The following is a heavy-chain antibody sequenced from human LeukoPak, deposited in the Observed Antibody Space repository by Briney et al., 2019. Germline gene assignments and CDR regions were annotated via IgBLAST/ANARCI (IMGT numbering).Heavy chain of an antibody. Sequence: PGGSLRLSCAASGFSFSTYAMNWVRQAPGKGLEWVSYISSSGSTIYYADSAKGRFTISRDNAKNSLYLQMNSLRAEDTAVYCCARDPYYYGSGSYYNAWGQGTLVTVSS. CDR3: ARDPYYYGSGSYYNA. V-gene: IGHV3-48*03. CDR2: ISSSGSTI. CDR1: GFSFSTYA. J-gene: IGHJ5*02. D-gene: IGHD3-10*01.